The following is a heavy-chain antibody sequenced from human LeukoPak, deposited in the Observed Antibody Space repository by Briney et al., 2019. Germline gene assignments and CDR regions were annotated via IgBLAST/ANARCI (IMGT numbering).Heavy chain of an antibody. J-gene: IGHJ6*02. CDR1: GFTVSSNY. V-gene: IGHV3-53*01. Sequence: QPGGSLRLSCAASGFTVSSNYMSWVRQAPGKGLEWVSVIYSGGSTYYADSVKGRFTISRDNSKNTLYLQMNSLRAEDTAVYYCARDYPEMATKYGMDVWGQGTTVTVSS. CDR2: IYSGGST. CDR3: ARDYPEMATKYGMDV. D-gene: IGHD5-24*01.